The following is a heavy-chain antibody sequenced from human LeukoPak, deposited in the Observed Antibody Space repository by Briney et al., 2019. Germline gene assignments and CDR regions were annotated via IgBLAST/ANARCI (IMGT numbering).Heavy chain of an antibody. CDR3: ARDHYDFWSGYFNPHYYYYYMDV. J-gene: IGHJ6*03. Sequence: PGGSLRLSCAASGFTFSSYGMHWVRQAPGKGLEWVAFIRYDGSNKYYADSVKGRFTISRDNSKNTLYLQMNSLRAEDTAVYYCARDHYDFWSGYFNPHYYYYYMDVWGKGTTVTVSS. D-gene: IGHD3-3*01. CDR2: IRYDGSNK. CDR1: GFTFSSYG. V-gene: IGHV3-30*02.